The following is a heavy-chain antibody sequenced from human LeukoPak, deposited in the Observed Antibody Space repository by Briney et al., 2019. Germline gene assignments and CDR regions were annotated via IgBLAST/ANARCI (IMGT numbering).Heavy chain of an antibody. D-gene: IGHD6-13*01. Sequence: SETLSLTCAVYGGSFSGYYWSWIRQPPGKGLEWIGEINHSGSTNYNPSLKSRATISVDTSKNQFSLKLSSVTAADTAVYYCARGIAAAGTYYYYYYMDVWGKGTTVTVYS. J-gene: IGHJ6*03. CDR2: INHSGST. V-gene: IGHV4-34*01. CDR3: ARGIAAAGTYYYYYYMDV. CDR1: GGSFSGYY.